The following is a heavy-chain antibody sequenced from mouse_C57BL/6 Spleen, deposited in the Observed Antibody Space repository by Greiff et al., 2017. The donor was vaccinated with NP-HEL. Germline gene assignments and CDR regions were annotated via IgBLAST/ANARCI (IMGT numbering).Heavy chain of an antibody. CDR3: ARAPITTVPLYYFDY. CDR2: ISSGSSTI. CDR1: GFTFSDYG. Sequence: EVQVVESGGGLVKPGGSLKLSCAASGFTFSDYGMHWVRQAPEKGLEWVAYISSGSSTIYYADTVKGRFTISRDNAKNTLFLQMTSLRSEDTAMYYCARAPITTVPLYYFDYWGQGTTLTVSS. V-gene: IGHV5-17*01. D-gene: IGHD1-1*01. J-gene: IGHJ2*01.